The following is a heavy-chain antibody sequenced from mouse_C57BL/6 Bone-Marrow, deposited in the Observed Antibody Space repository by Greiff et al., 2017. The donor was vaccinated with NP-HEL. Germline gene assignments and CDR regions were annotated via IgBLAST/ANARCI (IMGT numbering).Heavy chain of an antibody. D-gene: IGHD1-1*01. CDR2: IWGVGST. V-gene: IGHV2-6*01. CDR3: AIEGYGSSHDYYAMDY. CDR1: GFSLTSYG. Sequence: VQRVESGPGLVAPSQSLSITCTVSGFSLTSYGVDWVRQSPGKGLEWLGVIWGVGSTNYNSALKSRLSISKDNSKSQVFLKMNSLQTDDTAMYYCAIEGYGSSHDYYAMDYWGQGTSVTVSS. J-gene: IGHJ4*01.